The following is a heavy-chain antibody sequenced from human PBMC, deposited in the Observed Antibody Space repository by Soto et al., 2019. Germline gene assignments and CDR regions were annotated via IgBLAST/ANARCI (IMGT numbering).Heavy chain of an antibody. Sequence: GGSLRLSCSASGFTISSYAMHWVRQAPGKGLEYVSAISSNGGSTYYADSVKGRFTISRDNSKNTLYLQMSSLRAEDTAVYYCVKDWPGSVPQTKYYFDYWGQGTLVTVSS. V-gene: IGHV3-64D*08. CDR3: VKDWPGSVPQTKYYFDY. D-gene: IGHD4-17*01. CDR2: ISSNGGST. J-gene: IGHJ4*02. CDR1: GFTISSYA.